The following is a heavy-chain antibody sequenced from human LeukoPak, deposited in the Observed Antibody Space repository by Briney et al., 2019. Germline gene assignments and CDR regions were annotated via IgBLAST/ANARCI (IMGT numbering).Heavy chain of an antibody. D-gene: IGHD6-19*01. J-gene: IGHJ5*02. CDR3: ARVVAVAGYNWFDP. CDR1: GDSVSSNSAA. V-gene: IGHV6-1*01. CDR2: TYYRSKWYN. Sequence: SQTLSLTCAISGDSVSSNSAAWNWIRQSPSRGLEWLGRTYYRSKWYNDYAVSVKSRITINPDTSKNQSSLQLNSVTPEDTAVYYCARVVAVAGYNWFDPWGQGTLVTVSS.